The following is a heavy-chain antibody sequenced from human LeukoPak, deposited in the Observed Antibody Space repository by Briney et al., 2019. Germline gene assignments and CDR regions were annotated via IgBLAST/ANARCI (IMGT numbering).Heavy chain of an antibody. CDR2: IYYSGST. Sequence: SETLSLTCTVSGGSISSHYWSWIRQPPGKGLEWIGYIYYSGSTNYNPSLKSRVTISVDTSKNQFSLKLSSVTAADTAVYYCGRVLISAFDIWGQGKMVNGSS. V-gene: IGHV4-59*11. J-gene: IGHJ3*02. CDR1: GGSISSHY. CDR3: GRVLISAFDI.